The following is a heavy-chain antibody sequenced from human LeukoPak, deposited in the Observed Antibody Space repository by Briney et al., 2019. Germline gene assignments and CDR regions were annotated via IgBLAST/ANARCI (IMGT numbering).Heavy chain of an antibody. CDR3: AKGVVVISPGGIDY. J-gene: IGHJ4*02. Sequence: GGSLRLSCTTSGFFFGAYAMSWFRQAPGKGLEWVSAISGSGGSTYYADSVKGRFTISRDNSKNTLYLQMNSLRAEDTAVYYCAKGVVVISPGGIDYWGQGTLVTVSS. CDR1: GFFFGAYA. CDR2: ISGSGGST. V-gene: IGHV3-23*01. D-gene: IGHD3-22*01.